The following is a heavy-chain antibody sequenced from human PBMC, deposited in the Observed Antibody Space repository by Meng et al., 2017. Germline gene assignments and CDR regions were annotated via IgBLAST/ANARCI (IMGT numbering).Heavy chain of an antibody. CDR1: GGTFSSYA. D-gene: IGHD1-26*01. Sequence: GGSLRLSCKASGGTFSSYAISWVRQAPGQGLEWMGGIIPIFGTANYAQKFQGRVTITADESTSTAYMELSSLRSEDTAVYYCARGHSGSYYIDSNWFDPWGQGTLVTVSS. CDR3: ARGHSGSYYIDSNWFDP. J-gene: IGHJ5*02. V-gene: IGHV1-69*01. CDR2: IIPIFGTA.